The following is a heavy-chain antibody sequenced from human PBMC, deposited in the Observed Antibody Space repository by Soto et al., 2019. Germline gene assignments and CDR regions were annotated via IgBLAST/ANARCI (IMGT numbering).Heavy chain of an antibody. CDR3: ARGFSTDCDW. V-gene: IGHV4-31*03. J-gene: IGHJ5*01. CDR1: GDSISSGRYY. CDR2: IYYSGTA. Sequence: PSETLSLTCNVSGDSISSGRYYWSWIRQHPEKGLEWIGYIYYSGTAQYSPSFKSRITMSVDTSKSQFSLKMTSLTAADTAIYYCARGFSTDCDW. D-gene: IGHD2-21*01.